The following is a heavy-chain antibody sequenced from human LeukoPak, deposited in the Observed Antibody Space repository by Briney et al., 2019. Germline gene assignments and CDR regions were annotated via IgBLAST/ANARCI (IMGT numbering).Heavy chain of an antibody. CDR2: ISYDGSNK. V-gene: IGHV3-30*18. J-gene: IGHJ4*02. D-gene: IGHD3-10*01. CDR3: AKVTYGSGTYGAFDY. CDR1: GFTFSSYG. Sequence: GGSLRLSCAASGFTFSSYGMHWVRQAPGKGLEWVAVISYDGSNKYYADSVKGRFTISRDNAKNSLYLQMNSLRAEDTAVYYCAKVTYGSGTYGAFDYWGQGTLVTVSS.